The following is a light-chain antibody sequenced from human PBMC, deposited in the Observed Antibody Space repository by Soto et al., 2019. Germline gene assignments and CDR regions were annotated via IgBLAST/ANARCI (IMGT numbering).Light chain of an antibody. Sequence: QSVLTQPASVSGSPGQSITISCTGTSRDIGIYNLVSWYQQHPGKAPKLMIYEGSKRPSGVSNRFSGSKSGNTASLTISGLQAEDEADYYCCSYAGSTGVFGTGTKVTVL. CDR2: EGS. CDR1: SRDIGIYNL. CDR3: CSYAGSTGV. V-gene: IGLV2-23*01. J-gene: IGLJ1*01.